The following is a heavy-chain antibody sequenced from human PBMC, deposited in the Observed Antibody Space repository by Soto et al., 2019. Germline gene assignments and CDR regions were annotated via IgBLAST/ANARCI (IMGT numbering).Heavy chain of an antibody. CDR1: GFTFSSYG. Sequence: QVQLVESGGGVVQPGRSLRLSCAASGFTFSSYGMHWVRQAPGKGLEWVAVIWYDGSNKYYADSVKGRFTISRDNSKNTLYLQMDSLRAEDTAVYYCARDYGDYRAYGMDVCGQGTTVTVSS. V-gene: IGHV3-33*01. D-gene: IGHD4-17*01. J-gene: IGHJ6*02. CDR3: ARDYGDYRAYGMDV. CDR2: IWYDGSNK.